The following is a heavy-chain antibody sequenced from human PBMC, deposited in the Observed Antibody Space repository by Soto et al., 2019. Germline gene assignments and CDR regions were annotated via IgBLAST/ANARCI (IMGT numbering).Heavy chain of an antibody. Sequence: PSETLSLTCTVSGGSISSYYWSWVRQPPGKGLEWIGYIYYSGSTNYNPSLKSRVTISVDTSKNQFSLKLSSVTAADTAVYYCARDQIAYCGGDCYSGNWFDPWGQETLVTVSS. CDR3: ARDQIAYCGGDCYSGNWFDP. CDR1: GGSISSYY. D-gene: IGHD2-21*02. V-gene: IGHV4-59*01. J-gene: IGHJ5*02. CDR2: IYYSGST.